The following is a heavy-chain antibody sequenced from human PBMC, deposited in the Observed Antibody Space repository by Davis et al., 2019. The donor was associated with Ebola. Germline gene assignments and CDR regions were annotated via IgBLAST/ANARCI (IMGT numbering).Heavy chain of an antibody. Sequence: GGSLRLSCAASGFIFSRYAMSWVRRAPGKGLEWVSTLGLSADTYYADSVKGRFTISRDNSKNTLHLQMNSLRVEDTAIYYCAKDTSNVWFDVWGQGTMVTVSS. CDR3: AKDTSNVWFDV. V-gene: IGHV3-23*01. D-gene: IGHD6-19*01. CDR2: LGLSADT. J-gene: IGHJ3*01. CDR1: GFIFSRYA.